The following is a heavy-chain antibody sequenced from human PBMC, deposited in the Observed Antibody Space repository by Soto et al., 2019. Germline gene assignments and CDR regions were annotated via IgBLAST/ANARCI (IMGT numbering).Heavy chain of an antibody. D-gene: IGHD3-22*01. CDR1: GGSFSGYY. CDR3: ARLRSYYYDSSGYYDEGDAFDI. CDR2: INHSGST. J-gene: IGHJ3*02. Sequence: QVQLQQWGAGLLKPSETLSLTCAVYGGSFSGYYWSWIRQPPGKGLEWIGEINHSGSTNYNPSLKSRVTISVDTSKNQFSLKLSSVTAADTAVYYCARLRSYYYDSSGYYDEGDAFDIWGQGTMVTVSS. V-gene: IGHV4-34*01.